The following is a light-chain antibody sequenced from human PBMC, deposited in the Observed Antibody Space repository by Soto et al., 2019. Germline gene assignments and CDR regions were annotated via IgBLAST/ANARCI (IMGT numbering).Light chain of an antibody. CDR1: QSVSSIY. J-gene: IGKJ5*01. CDR2: GAS. CDR3: QQYGSSPPIT. Sequence: EIVLTQSPGTLSLSPGERATLACRASQSVSSIYLAWYQQKPGQAPRLLIYGASSRPTGIPDRFSGSGSGTDFTLTISRLETEDFAVYYCQQYGSSPPITFGQGTQLEIK. V-gene: IGKV3-20*01.